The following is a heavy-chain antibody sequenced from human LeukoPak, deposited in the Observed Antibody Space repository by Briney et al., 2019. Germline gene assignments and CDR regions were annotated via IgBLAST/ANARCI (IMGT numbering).Heavy chain of an antibody. V-gene: IGHV4-59*01. Sequence: SETLSLTCTVSGGSISSYYWNWIRQPPGKGLEWIGYIYYSGGTNYNPSLKSRVTISVDTSKNQFSLRLSSVTAADTAVYYCAREPRSPGGRGRPFDFWGQGTLVTVSS. CDR1: GGSISSYY. J-gene: IGHJ4*02. CDR2: IYYSGGT. CDR3: AREPRSPGGRGRPFDF. D-gene: IGHD2-15*01.